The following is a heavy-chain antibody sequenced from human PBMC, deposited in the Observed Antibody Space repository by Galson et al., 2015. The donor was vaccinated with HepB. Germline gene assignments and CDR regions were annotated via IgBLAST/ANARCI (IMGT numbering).Heavy chain of an antibody. CDR2: VTESGDTT. CDR3: AKYCSNTWCSYFDH. D-gene: IGHD6-13*01. Sequence: SLRLSCAASGFTFSNYGMSWVRLAPGKGLEWVSAVTESGDTTYYADSVKGRFTVSRDNSKNTLFLQMNSLRAEDTAVYYRAKYCSNTWCSYFDHWGQGTLVAVSS. V-gene: IGHV3-23*01. J-gene: IGHJ4*02. CDR1: GFTFSNYG.